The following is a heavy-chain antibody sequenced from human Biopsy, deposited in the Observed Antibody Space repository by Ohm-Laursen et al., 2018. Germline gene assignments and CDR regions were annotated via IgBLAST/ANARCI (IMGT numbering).Heavy chain of an antibody. CDR1: GGSISSDY. Sequence: SQTLSLTCPVSGGSISSDYWSWIRQTPGKGLEWIGEINHRGYTDYNASLKGRVSISVDTSKNQLSLNLTSVTAADTAVLYCARSGQWARYYFDYWGHGTLVTVSP. D-gene: IGHD6-19*01. CDR2: INHRGYT. J-gene: IGHJ4*01. V-gene: IGHV4-34*01. CDR3: ARSGQWARYYFDY.